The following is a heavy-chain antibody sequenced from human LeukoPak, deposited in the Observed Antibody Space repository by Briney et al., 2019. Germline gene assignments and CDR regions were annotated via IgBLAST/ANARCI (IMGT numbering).Heavy chain of an antibody. CDR2: INPHSGGT. D-gene: IGHD5/OR15-5a*01. CDR1: GYTFTDYY. CDR3: ARFDQVSETAGGY. J-gene: IGHJ4*02. V-gene: IGHV1-2*02. Sequence: ASVKVSCKASGYTFTDYYMHWVRQAPGQGLEWMGWINPHSGGTNYAQKFQGRVTMTRDTSISTAYMELSRLRSDDSAVYYCARFDQVSETAGGYWGQGTLVTVSS.